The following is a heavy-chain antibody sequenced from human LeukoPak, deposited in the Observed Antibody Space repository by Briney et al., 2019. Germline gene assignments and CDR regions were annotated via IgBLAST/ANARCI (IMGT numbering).Heavy chain of an antibody. V-gene: IGHV3-33*06. CDR1: GFTFNSYG. D-gene: IGHD3-10*01. J-gene: IGHJ5*02. CDR2: IWYDGSNK. CDR3: AKDNPQFGKDLNWFDP. Sequence: GRSLRLSCAASGFTFNSYGMHWVRQAPGKGLEWVAVIWYDGSNKYYADSVKGRFTISRDNSKNTLYLQMNSLRAEDTAVYYCAKDNPQFGKDLNWFDPWGQGTLVTVSS.